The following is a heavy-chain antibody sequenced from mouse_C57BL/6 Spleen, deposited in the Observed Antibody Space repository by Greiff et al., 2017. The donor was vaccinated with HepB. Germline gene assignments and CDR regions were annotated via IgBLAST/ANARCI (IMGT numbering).Heavy chain of an antibody. CDR3: ARGANWDSYWYFDV. CDR1: GYTFTSYG. CDR2: IYPRSGNT. D-gene: IGHD4-1*01. V-gene: IGHV1-81*01. Sequence: VQLQQSGAELARPGASVKLSCKASGYTFTSYGISWVKQRTGQGLEWIGEIYPRSGNTYYNEKFKGKATLTADKSSSTAYMELRSLTSEDSAVYFCARGANWDSYWYFDVWGTGTTVTVSS. J-gene: IGHJ1*03.